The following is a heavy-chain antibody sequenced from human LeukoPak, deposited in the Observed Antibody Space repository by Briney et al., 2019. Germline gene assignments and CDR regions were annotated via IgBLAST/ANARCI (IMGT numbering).Heavy chain of an antibody. D-gene: IGHD3-10*01. CDR1: GYTFPTYT. CDR2: IRVYNGNT. CDR3: ARVRYGSGTYHESPSFDY. Sequence: ASVKVSCKASGYTFPTYTITWVRQAPGQGLEWMGWIRVYNGNTNYAQKLQGRVSMTTDTSTSTAYMELRSLISDDTAFYHCARVRYGSGTYHESPSFDYWGQGTLVTVSS. V-gene: IGHV1-18*04. J-gene: IGHJ4*02.